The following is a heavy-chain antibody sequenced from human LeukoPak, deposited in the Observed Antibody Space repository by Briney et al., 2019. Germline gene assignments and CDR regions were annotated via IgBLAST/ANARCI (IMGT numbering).Heavy chain of an antibody. J-gene: IGHJ4*02. CDR3: AKDPGVLNYDFWSGYDFDY. CDR1: GFTFSSYG. CDR2: IRYDGSNK. D-gene: IGHD3-3*01. Sequence: GGSLRPSCAASGFTFSSYGMHWVRQAPGKGLEWVAFIRYDGSNKYYADSVKGRFTISRDNSKNTLYLQMNSLRAEDTAVYYCAKDPGVLNYDFWSGYDFDYWGQGTLVTVSS. V-gene: IGHV3-30*02.